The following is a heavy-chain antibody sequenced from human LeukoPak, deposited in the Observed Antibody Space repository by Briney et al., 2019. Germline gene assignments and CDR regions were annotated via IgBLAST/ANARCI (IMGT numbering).Heavy chain of an antibody. J-gene: IGHJ5*02. CDR3: TTGYSSGWYRLT. V-gene: IGHV3-15*07. CDR2: IKSKTDGGTT. CDR1: GFTFSSHS. D-gene: IGHD6-19*01. Sequence: RGSLRLSCAASGFTFSSHSMNWVRQAPGKGLEWVGRIKSKTDGGTTDYAAPVKGRFTISRDDSKNTLYLQMNSLKTEDTAVYYCTTGYSSGWYRLTWGQGTLVTVSS.